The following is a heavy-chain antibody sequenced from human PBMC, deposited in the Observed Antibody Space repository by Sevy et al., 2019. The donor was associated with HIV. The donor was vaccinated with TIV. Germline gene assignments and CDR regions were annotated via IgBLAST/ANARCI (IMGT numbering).Heavy chain of an antibody. J-gene: IGHJ4*02. CDR1: GYTFTSDY. V-gene: IGHV1-46*01. D-gene: IGHD3-9*01. Sequence: ASVKVSCKASGYTFTSDYIHWVRQAPGQGLEWMGIINPSGGSTSYAQKFQGRVTMTRDTSTSTVYMELSSLRSEDTAVYYCARDSDNYVILTGYYPFDYWGQGTLVTVSS. CDR3: ARDSDNYVILTGYYPFDY. CDR2: INPSGGST.